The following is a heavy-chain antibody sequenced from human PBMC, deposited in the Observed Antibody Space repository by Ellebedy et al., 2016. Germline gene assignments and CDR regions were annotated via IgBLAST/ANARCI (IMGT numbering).Heavy chain of an antibody. CDR1: GFTFSSYG. CDR2: IWFDGSHK. V-gene: IGHV3-33*01. D-gene: IGHD4-17*01. Sequence: GESLKISCAASGFTFSSYGMHWVRQTPDKGLEWVAVIWFDGSHKYCVDSVKGRFTISRDNGRSSLYLQMNTLRDEDTAVYYCAGFGDYAYWGQGTLVTVSS. CDR3: AGFGDYAY. J-gene: IGHJ4*02.